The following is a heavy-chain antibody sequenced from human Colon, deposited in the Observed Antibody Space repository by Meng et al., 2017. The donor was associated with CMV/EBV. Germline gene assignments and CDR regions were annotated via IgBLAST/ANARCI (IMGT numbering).Heavy chain of an antibody. V-gene: IGHV4-34*01. CDR1: AGSFSDYY. Sequence: SETLSLTCGVDAGSFSDYYWTWVRQSPGKGREWIGEIGHSGRANYNPSLKRRVIISIDTSKRQFSLKLSPVTAADTAVYYCTRTLFVWGRLDGHYCGMAVWGQGTTVTVSS. CDR3: TRTLFVWGRLDGHYCGMAV. CDR2: IGHSGRA. J-gene: IGHJ6*02. D-gene: IGHD1-1*01.